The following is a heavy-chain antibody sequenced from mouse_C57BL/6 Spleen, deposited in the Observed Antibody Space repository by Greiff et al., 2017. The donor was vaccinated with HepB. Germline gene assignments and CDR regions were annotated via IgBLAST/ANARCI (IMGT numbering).Heavy chain of an antibody. Sequence: VQLQQSGPELVKPGASVKMSCKASGYTFTDYNMHWVKQSHGKSLEWIGYINPNNGGTSYNQKFKGKATLTVNKSSSTAYMELRSLTSEDSAVYYCARSEDYYGSSYDAMDYWGQGTSVTVSS. CDR1: GYTFTDYN. D-gene: IGHD1-1*01. J-gene: IGHJ4*01. V-gene: IGHV1-22*01. CDR2: INPNNGGT. CDR3: ARSEDYYGSSYDAMDY.